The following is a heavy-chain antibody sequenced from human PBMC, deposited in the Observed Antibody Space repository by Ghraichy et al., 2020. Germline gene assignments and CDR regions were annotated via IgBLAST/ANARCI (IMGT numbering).Heavy chain of an antibody. CDR3: ARDPKGGGVGAPRHYYYGMDV. CDR1: GGSVSSGSYY. Sequence: SETLSLTCTVSGGSVSSGSYYWSLIRQPPGKGLERIGYIYYNGSTNYNPSLKSRVTISVDTSKNQLSLELTSVTAADTAVYYCARDPKGGGVGAPRHYYYGMDVWGQGTTVTVSS. CDR2: IYYNGST. D-gene: IGHD1-26*01. J-gene: IGHJ6*02. V-gene: IGHV4-61*01.